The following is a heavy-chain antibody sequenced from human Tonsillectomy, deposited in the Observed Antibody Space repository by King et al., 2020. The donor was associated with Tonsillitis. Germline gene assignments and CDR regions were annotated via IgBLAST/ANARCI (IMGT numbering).Heavy chain of an antibody. CDR2: IKEDGGEK. CDR1: GFRFSNYW. CDR3: ARDRTVTRDHNWFDP. D-gene: IGHD4-17*01. J-gene: IGHJ5*02. Sequence: VQLVESGGGLVQPGGSLRLSCAASGFRFSNYWMSWVRQAPGKGLEWVAHIKEDGGEKYDVDSVRGRFTISRDNAMNSVDLQMNSLRAEDTAVYYCARDRTVTRDHNWFDPWGQGTLVTVSS. V-gene: IGHV3-7*03.